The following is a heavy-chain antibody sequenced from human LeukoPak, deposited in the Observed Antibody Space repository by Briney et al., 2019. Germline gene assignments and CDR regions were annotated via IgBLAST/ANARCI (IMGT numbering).Heavy chain of an antibody. J-gene: IGHJ4*02. CDR2: IYSGGTT. Sequence: PGGSLRLSCAASGFTVSSNYMSWVRQAPGKGLEWVSVIYSGGTTYYADSVKGRFTISRDNSKNTVYLQMNNLRAEDTAVYYCARGTYNSGWYGIDYWGQGTLVTVSS. D-gene: IGHD6-19*01. CDR3: ARGTYNSGWYGIDY. CDR1: GFTVSSNY. V-gene: IGHV3-53*01.